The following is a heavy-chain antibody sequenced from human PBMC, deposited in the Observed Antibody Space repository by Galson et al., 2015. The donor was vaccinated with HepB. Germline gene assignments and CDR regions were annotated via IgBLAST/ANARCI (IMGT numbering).Heavy chain of an antibody. V-gene: IGHV3-30*04. Sequence: SLRLSCAASGFTFSSYAMHWVRQAPGKGLEWVAVISYDGSNKYYADSVKGRFTISRDNSKNTLYLQMNSLRAEDTAVYYCAKDNCQWELLDGPLDYWGQGTLVTVSS. J-gene: IGHJ4*02. CDR1: GFTFSSYA. CDR3: AKDNCQWELLDGPLDY. CDR2: ISYDGSNK. D-gene: IGHD1-26*01.